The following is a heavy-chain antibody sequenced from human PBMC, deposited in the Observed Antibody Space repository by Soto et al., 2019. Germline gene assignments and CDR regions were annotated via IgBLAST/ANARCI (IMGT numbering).Heavy chain of an antibody. D-gene: IGHD3-22*01. V-gene: IGHV4-59*12. J-gene: IGHJ6*03. CDR1: GGSISSFC. CDR3: ARDQYYYDSSGYSQYMDV. Sequence: SETLSLTCAVSGGSISSFCWTWIRQPPGPGLEWIGYIYYSGSTYYNPSLKSRVTISVDTSKNQFSLKLSSVTAADTAVYYCARDQYYYDSSGYSQYMDVWGQGTTVTVSS. CDR2: IYYSGST.